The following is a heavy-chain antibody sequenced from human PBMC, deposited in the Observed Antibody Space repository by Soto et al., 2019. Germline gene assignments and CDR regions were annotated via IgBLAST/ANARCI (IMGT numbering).Heavy chain of an antibody. V-gene: IGHV4-30-4*01. Sequence: QVQLQESGPGLVKPSQTLSLTCTVSGGSISSGDNYWSWVRQPPGKGLEWIGYIFYSGSTYYNPSLKSRLSISVDTSKNQFSLKLSSVTAADTAVYYCAVLTGVAVAGNLGFWGQGTLVTVSS. CDR1: GGSISSGDNY. D-gene: IGHD6-19*01. CDR2: IFYSGST. CDR3: AVLTGVAVAGNLGF. J-gene: IGHJ4*02.